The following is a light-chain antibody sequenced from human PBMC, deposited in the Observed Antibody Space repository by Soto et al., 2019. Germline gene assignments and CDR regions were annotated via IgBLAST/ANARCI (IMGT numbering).Light chain of an antibody. CDR3: QQRGDWPPIT. CDR1: QSVSTF. J-gene: IGKJ5*01. CDR2: NAS. Sequence: EIVLTQSPATLSLSAGERAILSCRASQSVSTFLACFQQKPGQPPRLLIYNASNRTTGIPARFSGSGSGTDFTLTISSLEPEDFAVYYCQQRGDWPPITFGQGTRLEI. V-gene: IGKV3-11*01.